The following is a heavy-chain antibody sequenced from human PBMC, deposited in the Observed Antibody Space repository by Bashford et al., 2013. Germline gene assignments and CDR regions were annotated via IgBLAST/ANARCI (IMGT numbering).Heavy chain of an antibody. V-gene: IGHV3-33*01. Sequence: GSLRLSCAASGFTFSSYGMHWVRQAPGKGLEWVAFIWYDGTYYGDSVKGRFTISRDNSKNTLYLQMNSLRAEDTAVYFCARSIWGSGSYRLGDWGQGTQVTVSS. CDR1: GFTFSSYG. J-gene: IGHJ4*02. CDR3: ARSIWGSGSYRLGD. CDR2: IWYDGT. D-gene: IGHD3-10*01.